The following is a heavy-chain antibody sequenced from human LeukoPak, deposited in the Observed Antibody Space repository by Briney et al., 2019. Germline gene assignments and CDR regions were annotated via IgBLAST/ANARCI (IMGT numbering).Heavy chain of an antibody. CDR1: GGSISSSSFY. CDR3: ARSGPAAGRPDAFDI. D-gene: IGHD2-2*01. Sequence: SETLFLTCTLSGGSISSSSFYWGWIRQPPGKGLECIGTIYYSGITYYNSSLKSRVTISVDTSKNQFSLKLSSVTAADTAVYFCARSGPAAGRPDAFDIWGQGTMVTVSS. V-gene: IGHV4-39*07. CDR2: IYYSGIT. J-gene: IGHJ3*02.